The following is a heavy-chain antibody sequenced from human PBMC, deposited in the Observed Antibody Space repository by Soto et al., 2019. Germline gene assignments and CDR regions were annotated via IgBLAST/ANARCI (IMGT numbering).Heavy chain of an antibody. V-gene: IGHV3-74*01. CDR1: GSTFSNDW. CDR3: ARDRSYSLDV. CDR2: INSDGSST. Sequence: EVQLVESGGGLLQPGGSLRLSCAVSGSTFSNDWMHWVRQAPGKGLVWVSHINSDGSSTNYADFVKGRFTIARDNAKNMVYLQMNSLRAEDTAVYYCARDRSYSLDVWGQGTTVTVSS. J-gene: IGHJ6*02.